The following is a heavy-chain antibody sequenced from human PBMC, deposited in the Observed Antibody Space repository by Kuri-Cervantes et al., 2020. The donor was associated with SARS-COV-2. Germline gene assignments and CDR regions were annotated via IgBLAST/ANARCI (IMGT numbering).Heavy chain of an antibody. CDR3: ARERRTDGYRDGFDL. D-gene: IGHD5-18*01. CDR1: GYTFIGYY. J-gene: IGHJ4*02. Sequence: ASVMVFCKASGYTFIGYYMHWVRQAPGQGLEWMGWINPNGGTNSAQRLQGRATVTRDTSFNTVYVELSMLRSDDTAVYYCARERRTDGYRDGFDLWGQGTLVTVSS. V-gene: IGHV1-2*02. CDR2: INPNGGT.